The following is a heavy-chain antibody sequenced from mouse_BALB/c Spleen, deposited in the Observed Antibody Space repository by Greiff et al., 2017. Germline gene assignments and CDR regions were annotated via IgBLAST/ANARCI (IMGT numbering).Heavy chain of an antibody. D-gene: IGHD1-1*01. CDR1: GYSFTGYY. Sequence: VQLQQSGPDLVKPGASVKISCKASGYSFTGYYMHWVKQSHGKSLEWIGYIDPFNGGTSYNQKFKGKATLTVDKSSSTAYMHLSSLTSEDSAVYYCARRRDYYGSRDWYFDVWGAGTTVTVSS. J-gene: IGHJ1*01. V-gene: IGHV1S135*01. CDR3: ARRRDYYGSRDWYFDV. CDR2: IDPFNGGT.